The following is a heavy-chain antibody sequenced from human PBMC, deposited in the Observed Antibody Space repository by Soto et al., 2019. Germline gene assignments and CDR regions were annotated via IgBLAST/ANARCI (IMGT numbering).Heavy chain of an antibody. Sequence: GGSLRLSCAASGFTFSSYGMHWVRKAQGKGLEWVAVISYDGSNKYYADSVKGRFTISRNNYNNTLYLQMKRLRAEDTAVSHCAREGLGIAVDGPFDYWCQGTVVTVPS. CDR1: GFTFSSYG. D-gene: IGHD6-19*01. J-gene: IGHJ4*02. CDR2: ISYDGSNK. V-gene: IGHV3-30*03. CDR3: AREGLGIAVDGPFDY.